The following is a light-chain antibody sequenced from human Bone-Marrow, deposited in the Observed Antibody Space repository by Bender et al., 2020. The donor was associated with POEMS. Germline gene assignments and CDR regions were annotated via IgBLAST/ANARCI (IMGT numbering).Light chain of an antibody. Sequence: SYVLTQPPSVSVAPGQTARITCGGNNIGSKSVHWYQRRPGQAAVLVVYDDSDRPSGFPERFSGSNSGNTATLTISRVEAGDEADYFCQVWDESSDHPGVFGGGTMLTVL. CDR2: DDS. J-gene: IGLJ2*01. CDR3: QVWDESSDHPGV. V-gene: IGLV3-21*02. CDR1: NIGSKS.